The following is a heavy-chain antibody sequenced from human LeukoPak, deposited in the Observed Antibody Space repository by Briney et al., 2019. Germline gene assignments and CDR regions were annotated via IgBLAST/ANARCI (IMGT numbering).Heavy chain of an antibody. Sequence: GASVKVSFKASGYTFTGYYMHWVRQAPGQGLEWMRWINPNSGGTNYAQKFQGWVTMTRDTSISTAYMELSRLRSDDTAVYYCARSSGLYSSSWYKPNNWFDPWGQGTLVTVSS. CDR2: INPNSGGT. CDR3: ARSSGLYSSSWYKPNNWFDP. V-gene: IGHV1-2*04. D-gene: IGHD6-13*01. J-gene: IGHJ5*02. CDR1: GYTFTGYY.